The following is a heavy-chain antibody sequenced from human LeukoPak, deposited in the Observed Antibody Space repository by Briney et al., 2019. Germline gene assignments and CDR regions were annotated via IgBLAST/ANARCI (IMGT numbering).Heavy chain of an antibody. J-gene: IGHJ4*02. CDR1: GYTFTSYG. D-gene: IGHD3-3*01. CDR2: ISAYNGNT. Sequence: ASVKVSCKASGYTFTSYGISWVRQAPGQGLEWMGWISAYNGNTNYAQKLQGRVTMTTDTSTSTAYMELRSLRSDDTAVYYCARDTDDFWSGYQSGLFDYWGQGTLVTVSS. V-gene: IGHV1-18*01. CDR3: ARDTDDFWSGYQSGLFDY.